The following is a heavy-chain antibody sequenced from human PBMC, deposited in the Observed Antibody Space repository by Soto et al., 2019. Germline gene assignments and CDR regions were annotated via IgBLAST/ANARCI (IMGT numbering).Heavy chain of an antibody. CDR2: IGTAGDT. J-gene: IGHJ3*02. CDR3: ARAQGTRRDSSGCSNDAFDI. D-gene: IGHD3-22*01. CDR1: GFTFSSYD. Sequence: GGSLRLSCAASGFTFSSYDMHWVRQATGKGLEWVSAIGTAGDTYYPGSVKGRFTISRENAKNSLYLQMNSLRAGDTAVYYCARAQGTRRDSSGCSNDAFDIWGQGTMVTVSS. V-gene: IGHV3-13*01.